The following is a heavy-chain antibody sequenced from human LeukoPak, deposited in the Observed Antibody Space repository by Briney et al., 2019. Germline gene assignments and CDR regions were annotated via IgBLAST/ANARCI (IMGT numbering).Heavy chain of an antibody. CDR3: AISRWSGYVDY. CDR2: IKGIGPTT. V-gene: IGHV3-48*04. J-gene: IGHJ4*02. CDR1: GFTFSSYS. Sequence: PGGSLRLSCAASGFTFSSYSMNWVRQAPGKGLEWVSTIKGIGPTTYYADSLKGRFTISRDNAKKALYLQMNSLRAEDTAVYYCAISRWSGYVDYWGQGTLVTVSS. D-gene: IGHD3-3*01.